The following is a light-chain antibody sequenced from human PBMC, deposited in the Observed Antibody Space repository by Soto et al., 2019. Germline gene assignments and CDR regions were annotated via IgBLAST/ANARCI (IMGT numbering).Light chain of an antibody. Sequence: QSVLTQPPSVSGAPGQRVSISCTGSTSNIGAPYDVHWYQHLPGTAPKLLIYGDNNRPSGVPDRFSGSKSGTSASLAISGLQSEDEADYYCATWDDRLNGYVFGSGTKLTVL. CDR2: GDN. CDR3: ATWDDRLNGYV. J-gene: IGLJ1*01. V-gene: IGLV1-40*01. CDR1: TSNIGAPYD.